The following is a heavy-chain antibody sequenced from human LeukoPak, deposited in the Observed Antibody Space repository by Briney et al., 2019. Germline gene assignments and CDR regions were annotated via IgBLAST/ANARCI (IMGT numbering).Heavy chain of an antibody. CDR1: GGSISDSSYY. D-gene: IGHD5-12*01. CDR3: AREELAVATGSFDP. J-gene: IGHJ5*02. V-gene: IGHV4-39*07. CDR2: IYYTWST. Sequence: SETLSLTCTVSGGSISDSSYYWGWIRQPPGKGLEWIGTIYYTWSTYYNPSLKSRVTISVDTSKNQFSLKLSSVTAADTAVYYCAREELAVATGSFDPWGQGTLVTVSS.